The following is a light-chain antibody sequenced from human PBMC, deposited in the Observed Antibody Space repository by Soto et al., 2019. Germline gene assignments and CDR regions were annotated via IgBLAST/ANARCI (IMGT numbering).Light chain of an antibody. J-gene: IGKJ1*01. CDR1: QGIISY. V-gene: IGKV1-8*01. CDR2: AAT. CDR3: QQYYSYPRT. Sequence: AIRMTQSPSSLSASTGDRVTITCRASQGIISYLAWYHQKPGKAPKLLIYAATTLQRGGPSRFSGSGSGTDFTLTISCLQSEDFATYYCQQYYSYPRTFGQGTKV.